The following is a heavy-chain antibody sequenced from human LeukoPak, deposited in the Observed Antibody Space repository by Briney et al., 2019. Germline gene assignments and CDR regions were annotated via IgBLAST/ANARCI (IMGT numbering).Heavy chain of an antibody. J-gene: IGHJ4*02. Sequence: SETLSLTCTVSGGSISSYYWSWIRQPPGKGLEWIGYIYYSGSTNYNPSLKSRVTISVDTSKNQFSLKLSSVTAADTAVYYCARVDSYGRVFDYWGQGTLVTVSS. CDR3: ARVDSYGRVFDY. CDR2: IYYSGST. CDR1: GGSISSYY. V-gene: IGHV4-59*01. D-gene: IGHD5-18*01.